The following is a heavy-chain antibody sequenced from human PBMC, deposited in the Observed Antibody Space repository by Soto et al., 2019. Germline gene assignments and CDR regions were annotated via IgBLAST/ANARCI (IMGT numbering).Heavy chain of an antibody. V-gene: IGHV4-31*03. CDR2: IYYSGST. Sequence: PSETLSLTCTVSGGSISSGGYYWSWIRQHPGKGLEWIGYIYYSGSTYYNPSLKSRVTISVDTSKNQFSLKLSSVTAADTAVYYCARTIPYQLLLLGNWFDPWGQGTLVTVSS. CDR1: GGSISSGGYY. D-gene: IGHD2-2*01. CDR3: ARTIPYQLLLLGNWFDP. J-gene: IGHJ5*02.